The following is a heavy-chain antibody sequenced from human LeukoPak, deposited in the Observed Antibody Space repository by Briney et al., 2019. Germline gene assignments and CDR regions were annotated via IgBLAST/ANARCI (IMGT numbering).Heavy chain of an antibody. CDR2: IKRDGSEK. V-gene: IGHV3-7*01. Sequence: PGGSLRLSCAASGFTFTDYWMSWVRQAPGKGLEWVANIKRDGSEKYYVDSVKGRFTISRDNAKNSLYLQMNSLRTDDTAVYYCARDPWSYYDSSGYYGVDYWGQGTLVTVSS. D-gene: IGHD3-22*01. CDR3: ARDPWSYYDSSGYYGVDY. J-gene: IGHJ4*02. CDR1: GFTFTDYW.